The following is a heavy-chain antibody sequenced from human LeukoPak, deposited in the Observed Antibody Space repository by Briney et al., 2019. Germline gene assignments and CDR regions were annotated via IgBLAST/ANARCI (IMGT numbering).Heavy chain of an antibody. Sequence: SVKVSCKASGGTFSSYAISWVRQAPGQGLEWMGRIIPILGTANYAQKFQGRVTITTDESTSTAYMELSSLRSEDTAVYYCARGGSSRGDRFDYWGQGTLVTVSS. J-gene: IGHJ4*02. CDR3: ARGGSSRGDRFDY. D-gene: IGHD3-10*01. CDR2: IIPILGTA. V-gene: IGHV1-69*05. CDR1: GGTFSSYA.